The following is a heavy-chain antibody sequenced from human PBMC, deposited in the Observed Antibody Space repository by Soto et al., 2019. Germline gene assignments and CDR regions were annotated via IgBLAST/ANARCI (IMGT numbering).Heavy chain of an antibody. D-gene: IGHD1-26*01. Sequence: ASVEVSCKASGCDFTDYIFDCARQAPGQVFAGMGGIIPLFGTPKYAQKFLHRVTISADVSTGTASMELTRLRFDDTALYYCAGGRDQPPVGLYFESWGEGTRVTVSS. CDR1: GCDFTDYI. V-gene: IGHV1-69*01. J-gene: IGHJ4*02. CDR2: IIPLFGTP. CDR3: AGGRDQPPVGLYFES.